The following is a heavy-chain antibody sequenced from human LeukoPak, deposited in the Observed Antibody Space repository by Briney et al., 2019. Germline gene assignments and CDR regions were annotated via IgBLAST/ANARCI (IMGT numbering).Heavy chain of an antibody. CDR2: ISGSGGST. V-gene: IGHV3-23*01. J-gene: IGHJ4*02. CDR1: GFTFTTHW. D-gene: IGHD4-23*01. CDR3: AKSPKGGNPDY. Sequence: PGGSLRLSCGASGFTFTTHWIHWVRQAPGKGLEWVSAISGSGGSTYYADSVKGRFTISRDNSKNTLYLQMNSLRAEDTAVYYCAKSPKGGNPDYWGQGTLVTVSS.